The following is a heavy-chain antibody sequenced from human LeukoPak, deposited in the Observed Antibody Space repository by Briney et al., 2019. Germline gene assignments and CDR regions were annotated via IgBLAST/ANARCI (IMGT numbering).Heavy chain of an antibody. V-gene: IGHV4-59*01. CDR3: ARVLANYYYGIDV. CDR2: IYYNGRT. CDR1: GDSISGYY. Sequence: SETLSLTCTVSGDSISGYYWSWIRQPPGKGLEWLGYIYYNGRTNYNPSLESRVTISEDTSKNQFSLKLSSVTAADTAVYYCARVLANYYYGIDVWGQGTTVTVSS. J-gene: IGHJ6*02. D-gene: IGHD3-3*01.